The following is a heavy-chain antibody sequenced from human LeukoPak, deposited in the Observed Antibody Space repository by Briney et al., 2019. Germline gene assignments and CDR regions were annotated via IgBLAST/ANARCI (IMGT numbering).Heavy chain of an antibody. CDR1: GFTFSSYS. CDR3: ARGGHCSSTSCYTAYNWNYRSYWFDP. J-gene: IGHJ5*02. CDR2: ISSSSYI. Sequence: GGSLRLSCAASGFTFSSYSMNWVRQAPGKGLEWVSSISSSSYIYYADSVKGRFTISRDNAKNSLYLQMNSLRAEDTAVYYCARGGHCSSTSCYTAYNWNYRSYWFDPWGQGTLVTVSP. D-gene: IGHD2-2*02. V-gene: IGHV3-21*01.